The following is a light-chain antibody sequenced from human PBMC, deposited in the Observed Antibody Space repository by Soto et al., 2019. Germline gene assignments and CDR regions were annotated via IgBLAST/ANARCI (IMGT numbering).Light chain of an antibody. CDR1: SGYVGTYSL. CDR3: CLYVGATTYV. CDR2: EGH. J-gene: IGLJ1*01. Sequence: LAQPASVSGSPGQSITISCTGASGYVGTYSLVSWYQQHPGKAPKVVIYEGHKRPSGVPDRFSGSTSVNTASPTISGLQTDDEADYYCCLYVGATTYVFGTGTKVTVL. V-gene: IGLV2-23*01.